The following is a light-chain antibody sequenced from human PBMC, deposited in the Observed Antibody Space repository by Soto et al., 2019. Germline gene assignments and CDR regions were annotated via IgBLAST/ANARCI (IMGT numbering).Light chain of an antibody. CDR1: SSDVGGYNL. J-gene: IGLJ2*01. V-gene: IGLV2-23*03. CDR3: CSYAGSSTFV. Sequence: QSALTQPASVSGSPGQSVTISCTGTSSDVGGYNLVSWYQQHPGKAPKLMIYEGSKRPSGVSNRFSGSKSGNTASLTISGLQAEDEADYYCCSYAGSSTFVFGGGTKLTVL. CDR2: EGS.